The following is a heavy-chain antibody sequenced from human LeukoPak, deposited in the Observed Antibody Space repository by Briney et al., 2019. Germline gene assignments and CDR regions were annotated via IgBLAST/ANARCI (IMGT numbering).Heavy chain of an antibody. CDR2: ISYDGSNR. V-gene: IGHV3-30*18. CDR1: GFTFSSYG. D-gene: IGHD5-18*01. Sequence: GGSLRLSCAASGFTFSSYGMHWVRQAPGKGLEWVAVISYDGSNRYYADSVKGRFTISRDNSKNTLYLQMNRLRAEDTAVYYWAKGGGGGYSYGQRLGYWGQGTLVTVSS. CDR3: AKGGGGGYSYGQRLGY. J-gene: IGHJ4*02.